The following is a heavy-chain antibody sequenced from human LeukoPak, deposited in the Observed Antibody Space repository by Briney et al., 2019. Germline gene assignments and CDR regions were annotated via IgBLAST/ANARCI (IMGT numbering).Heavy chain of an antibody. CDR3: ARLAIRDYGDYVGY. CDR2: INHSGST. D-gene: IGHD4-17*01. CDR1: GGSFSGYY. J-gene: IGHJ4*02. V-gene: IGHV4-34*01. Sequence: PSETLSLTCAVYGGSFSGYYWSWIRQPPGKGLEWIGEINHSGSTNYNPSLKSRVTISVDTSKNQFSLKLSSVTAADTAMYYCARLAIRDYGDYVGYWGQGTLVTVSS.